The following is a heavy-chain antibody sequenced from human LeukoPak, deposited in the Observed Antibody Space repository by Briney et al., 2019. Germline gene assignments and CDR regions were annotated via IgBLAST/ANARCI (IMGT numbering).Heavy chain of an antibody. CDR1: GFTFSSYS. V-gene: IGHV3-21*04. Sequence: GGSLRLSCAASGFTFSSYSMNWVRQAPGKGLEWVSSISSSSSYIYYADSVKGRFTISRDNAKNSLYLQMNSLRAEDTALYYCAREWELLPHAFDIWGQGTMVTVSS. CDR2: ISSSSSYI. J-gene: IGHJ3*02. CDR3: AREWELLPHAFDI. D-gene: IGHD1-26*01.